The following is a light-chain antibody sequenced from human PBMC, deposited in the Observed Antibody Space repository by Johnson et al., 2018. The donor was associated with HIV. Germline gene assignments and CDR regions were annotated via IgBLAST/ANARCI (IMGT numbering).Light chain of an antibody. Sequence: QSVLTQPPSVSAAPGQKVTISCSGSSSNIGNNYVSWYQQLPGTAPKLLIYENNKRPSGIPDRFSGYKSGTSATLGITGLQTGDEADYYCGTWDNSLKAEVFGNGTKVTVL. V-gene: IGLV1-51*02. J-gene: IGLJ1*01. CDR3: GTWDNSLKAEV. CDR2: ENN. CDR1: SSNIGNNY.